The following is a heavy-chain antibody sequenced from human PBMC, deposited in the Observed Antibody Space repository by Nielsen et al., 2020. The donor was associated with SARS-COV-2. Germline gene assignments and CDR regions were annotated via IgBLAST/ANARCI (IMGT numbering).Heavy chain of an antibody. V-gene: IGHV3-64D*08. CDR3: VKPSGFNVGSLPTANRDFV. J-gene: IGHJ3*01. CDR2: INNNGVIT. CDR1: GFTFSAYA. D-gene: IGHD5-12*01. Sequence: GESLKISCSASGFTFSAYAMQWVRQAPGKGLEYVSVINNNGVITYYVDSVKGRFTISRDNSKNTLYLQMSGLRSDDTVVYYCVKPSGFNVGSLPTANRDFVWGQGTMVTVSS.